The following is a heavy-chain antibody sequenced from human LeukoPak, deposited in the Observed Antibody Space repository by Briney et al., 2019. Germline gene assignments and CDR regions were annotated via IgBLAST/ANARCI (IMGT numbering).Heavy chain of an antibody. CDR2: ISYDGSNK. V-gene: IGHV3-30-3*01. CDR3: ARAYYYDSSGSEVDFDY. Sequence: GGSLRLSCAASGFTFSSYAMHWVRQAPGKGLEWVAVISYDGSNKYYADSVKGRFTISRDNSKNTLYLQMNSLRAEDTAVYYCARAYYYDSSGSEVDFDYWGQGTLVTVSS. D-gene: IGHD3-22*01. CDR1: GFTFSSYA. J-gene: IGHJ4*02.